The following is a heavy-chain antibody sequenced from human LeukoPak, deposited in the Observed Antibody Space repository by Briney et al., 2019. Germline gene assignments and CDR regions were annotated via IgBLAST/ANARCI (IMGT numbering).Heavy chain of an antibody. V-gene: IGHV3-43*02. D-gene: IGHD3-9*01. CDR1: GFTFDDYA. J-gene: IGHJ6*02. CDR3: AKDTYYDILTGRDYGMDV. Sequence: GGSLRLSCAASGFTFDDYAMHWVRQAPGKGLEWVSLISGDGGSTYYADSVKGRFTISRDNSKNSLYLQMNSLRTEDTALYYCAKDTYYDILTGRDYGMDVWGQGTTVTVSS. CDR2: ISGDGGST.